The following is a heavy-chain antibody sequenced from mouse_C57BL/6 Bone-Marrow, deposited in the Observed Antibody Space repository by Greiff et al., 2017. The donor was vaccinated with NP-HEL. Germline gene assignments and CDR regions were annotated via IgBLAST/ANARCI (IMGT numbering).Heavy chain of an antibody. CDR2: INPSTGGT. CDR1: GYSFTGYY. V-gene: IGHV1-42*01. Sequence: VQLQQSGPELVKPGASVKISCKASGYSFTGYYMNWVKQSPEKSLEWIGEINPSTGGTTYNQKFKAKATLTVDKSSSTAYMQLESLTSEDSAVYYCARWGTALYAMDYWGQGTSVTVSS. CDR3: ARWGTALYAMDY. J-gene: IGHJ4*01. D-gene: IGHD3-3*01.